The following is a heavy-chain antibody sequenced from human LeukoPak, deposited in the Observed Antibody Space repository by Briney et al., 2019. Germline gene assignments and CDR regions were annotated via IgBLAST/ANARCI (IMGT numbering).Heavy chain of an antibody. Sequence: GRSLRLSCAASGFTFSSYAMHWVRQAPGKGLEWVAVISYDGSNKYYADSVKGRFTISRDNSKNTLYLQMNSLRAEDTAVYYCARDGGRELHHFDYWGQGTLVTVSS. J-gene: IGHJ4*02. CDR2: ISYDGSNK. V-gene: IGHV3-30*04. CDR3: ARDGGRELHHFDY. CDR1: GFTFSSYA. D-gene: IGHD1-26*01.